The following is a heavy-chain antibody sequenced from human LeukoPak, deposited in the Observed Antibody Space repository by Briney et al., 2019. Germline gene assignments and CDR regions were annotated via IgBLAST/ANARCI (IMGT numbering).Heavy chain of an antibody. Sequence: SETLSLTCAVSGGSISSSNWWSWVRQPPGKGLEWIGEIYHSGSTNYNPSLKSRVTISVDKSKNKFSLKLSSVTAADTAVYYCGCNGTSQQLVRDFDSWGQGTMVTVSS. CDR3: GCNGTSQQLVRDFDS. D-gene: IGHD1-1*01. V-gene: IGHV4-4*02. CDR1: GGSISSSNW. CDR2: IYHSGST. J-gene: IGHJ3*02.